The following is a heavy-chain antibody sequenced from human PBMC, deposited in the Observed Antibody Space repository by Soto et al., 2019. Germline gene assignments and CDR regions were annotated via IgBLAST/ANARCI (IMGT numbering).Heavy chain of an antibody. Sequence: AGSLSLSCAASGLTFRSDGMTWDRQAPGKGLAWVAVIWDDGSNNNYAGSVKDRFTISRDNSKNTLYLQMNSLRAEDTAVYYCARDKGWGGAAGTFDYYYGMDVWGQGTTVTVSS. D-gene: IGHD6-13*01. V-gene: IGHV3-33*01. CDR1: GLTFRSDG. CDR2: IWDDGSNN. J-gene: IGHJ6*02. CDR3: ARDKGWGGAAGTFDYYYGMDV.